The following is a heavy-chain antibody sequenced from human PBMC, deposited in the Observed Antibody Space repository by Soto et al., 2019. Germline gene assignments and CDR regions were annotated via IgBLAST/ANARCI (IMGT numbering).Heavy chain of an antibody. CDR1: GLTRTELS. D-gene: IGHD6-19*01. CDR2: FDPEDGET. Sequence: QVQLVQSGAEMKKPGASVKVSCKVSGLTRTELSMHWVRQAPGKGLEWMGSFDPEDGETIHAQKFQGRGTMTGDTSTDTAFMELSSLRSEDTAVYYCATEQWLVWGQGTLVTVSS. CDR3: ATEQWLV. V-gene: IGHV1-24*01. J-gene: IGHJ4*02.